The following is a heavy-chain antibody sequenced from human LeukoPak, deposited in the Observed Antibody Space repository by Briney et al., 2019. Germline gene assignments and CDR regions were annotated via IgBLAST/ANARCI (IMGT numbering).Heavy chain of an antibody. CDR3: GRGLGGSYSGAFDI. CDR1: GGSFSSDIYC. Sequence: SETLSLTCTVSGGSFSSDIYCWSWIRPPAGKGLEWIGRICTSGSTRYSPSLKSRVTISVDTSKNQFSLKLNSVTAADTAVYYCGRGLGGSYSGAFDIWGQGTMVTVSS. J-gene: IGHJ3*02. V-gene: IGHV4-61*02. D-gene: IGHD1-26*01. CDR2: ICTSGST.